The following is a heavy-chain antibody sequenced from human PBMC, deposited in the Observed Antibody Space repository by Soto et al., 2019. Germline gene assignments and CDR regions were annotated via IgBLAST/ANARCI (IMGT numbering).Heavy chain of an antibody. J-gene: IGHJ2*01. CDR3: AIRSGQLAIISEFDGDWFFEI. D-gene: IGHD2-2*01. CDR1: GYTFTDYY. CDR2: INPDSGGT. V-gene: IGHV1-2*02. Sequence: QEQLVQSGAEVKKPGASLKVSCKASGYTFTDYYIHWVRQAPGQGLEWVGWINPDSGGTNLAERVPGRVTMTSETSITTAYMELSSLRSDDTAVYYCAIRSGQLAIISEFDGDWFFEIWGRGTLVTVSS.